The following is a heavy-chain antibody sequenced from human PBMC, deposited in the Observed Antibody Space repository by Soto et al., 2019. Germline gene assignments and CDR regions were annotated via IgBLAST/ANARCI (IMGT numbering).Heavy chain of an antibody. CDR3: AWAPNWYIFDY. CDR2: VNAANGNT. D-gene: IGHD1-1*01. V-gene: IGHV1-3*01. J-gene: IGHJ4*02. Sequence: ASVKVSCKASGYTFTTYATHWVRQAPGQRLEWMGWVNAANGNTKYSQKFQGRVTITRDTSASTAYMELSSLRSEDTAVYYCAWAPNWYIFDYWGQGSLDTGSS. CDR1: GYTFTTYA.